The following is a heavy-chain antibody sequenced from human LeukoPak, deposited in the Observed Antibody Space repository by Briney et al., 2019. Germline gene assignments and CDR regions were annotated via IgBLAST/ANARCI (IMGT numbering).Heavy chain of an antibody. CDR1: GGSISSGVYY. D-gene: IGHD3-9*01. J-gene: IGHJ4*02. CDR2: IYYSGSA. CDR3: ARQKNDDILTGYFY. Sequence: SQTLSLTCTVSGGSISSGVYYWNWIRQHPGKGLEWIGYIYYSGSAYYNLSLKSRVTISVDTSKNQFSLKLSSVTAADTAVYYCARQKNDDILTGYFYWGQGTLVTVSS. V-gene: IGHV4-30-4*08.